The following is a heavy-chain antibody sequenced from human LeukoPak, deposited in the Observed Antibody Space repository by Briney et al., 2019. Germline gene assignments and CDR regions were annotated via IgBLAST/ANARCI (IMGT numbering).Heavy chain of an antibody. Sequence: ASVKVSCKASGYTFTSYYMHWVRQAPGQGLEWMGIINPSGGRTSYAQKFQDRVTVTRDTSTSTVYMELSSLRSEDTAVYYCARGVAFTTPFDYWGQGTLVTVSS. CDR2: INPSGGRT. J-gene: IGHJ4*02. V-gene: IGHV1-46*01. D-gene: IGHD1-1*01. CDR3: ARGVAFTTPFDY. CDR1: GYTFTSYY.